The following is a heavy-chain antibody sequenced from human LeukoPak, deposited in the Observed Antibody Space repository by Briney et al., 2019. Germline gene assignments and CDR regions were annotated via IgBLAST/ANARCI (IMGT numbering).Heavy chain of an antibody. D-gene: IGHD3-22*01. CDR1: GGSISSGGYY. CDR2: IYYSGST. J-gene: IGHJ5*02. CDR3: ARCLGGYYYDSSGPVGSNWFDP. Sequence: PSQTLSLTCTVSGGSISSGGYYWSWIRQPPGKGLEWIGYIYYSGSTNYNPSLKSRVTISVDTSKNQFSLKLSSVTAADTAVYYCARCLGGYYYDSSGPVGSNWFDPWGQGTLVTVSS. V-gene: IGHV4-61*08.